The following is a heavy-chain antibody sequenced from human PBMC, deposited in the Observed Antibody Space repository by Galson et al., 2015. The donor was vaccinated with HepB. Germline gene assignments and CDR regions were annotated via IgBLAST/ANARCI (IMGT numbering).Heavy chain of an antibody. CDR1: GYTFTSYA. CDR2: INTNTGNP. V-gene: IGHV7-4-1*02. CDR3: AILLYYDILTGLGY. D-gene: IGHD3-9*01. J-gene: IGHJ4*02. Sequence: SVKVSCKASGYTFTSYAMNWVRQAPGQGLEWMGWINTNTGNPTYAQGFTGRFVFSLDTSVSTAYLQISSLKAEDTAVYYCAILLYYDILTGLGYWGQGTLVTVSS.